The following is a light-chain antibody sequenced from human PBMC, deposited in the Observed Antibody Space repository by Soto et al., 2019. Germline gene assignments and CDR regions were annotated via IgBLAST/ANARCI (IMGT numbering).Light chain of an antibody. V-gene: IGKV3-11*01. Sequence: EIVLTQSPATLSLSPGDRATLSCRASQSVSRSLTWYQQKPGQAPRILIYDASTRATGIPPRCSGSGSGTDFTLTISSLELEDFAVYYCQQRSNRFGGGTKVEIK. CDR3: QQRSNR. CDR2: DAS. CDR1: QSVSRS. J-gene: IGKJ4*02.